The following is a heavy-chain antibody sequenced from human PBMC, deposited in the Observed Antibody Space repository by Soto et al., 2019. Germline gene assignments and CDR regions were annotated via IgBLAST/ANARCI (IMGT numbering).Heavy chain of an antibody. CDR2: IKQDGSEK. CDR3: ARDRGIAPKNWFDP. J-gene: IGHJ5*02. V-gene: IGHV3-7*05. Sequence: GGSLRLSCAASGFTFSSYWMSWVRQAPGKGLEWVANIKQDGSEKYYVDSVKGRFTISRDNAKNSLYLQMNSLRAEDTAVYYCARDRGIAPKNWFDPWGQGTLVTVSS. D-gene: IGHD6-13*01. CDR1: GFTFSSYW.